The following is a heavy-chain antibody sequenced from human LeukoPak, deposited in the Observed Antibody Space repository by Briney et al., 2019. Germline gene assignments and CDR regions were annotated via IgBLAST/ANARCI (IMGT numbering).Heavy chain of an antibody. J-gene: IGHJ4*02. CDR1: GYTFTSYY. V-gene: IGHV1-46*03. CDR3: ARVSPPQYSYDSSGSISFDY. D-gene: IGHD3-22*01. CDR2: INPSGGST. Sequence: ASVKVSCKASGYTFTSYYMHWVRQAPGQGLEWMGIINPSGGSTSYAQKFQGRVTMTRDTSTSTVYMELSSLRSEDTAVYYCARVSPPQYSYDSSGSISFDYWGQGTLVTVSS.